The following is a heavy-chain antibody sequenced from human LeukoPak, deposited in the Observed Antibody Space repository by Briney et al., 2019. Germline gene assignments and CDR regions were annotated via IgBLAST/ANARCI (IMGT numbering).Heavy chain of an antibody. CDR1: GFTVNNKY. D-gene: IGHD3-3*01. V-gene: IGHV3-53*05. J-gene: IGHJ4*02. CDR3: ARDLQVYDFWSGFEGTDY. Sequence: GGSLRLSCAASGFTVNNKYMNWVRQAPGKGLEWVSVISSGGSTYYADSVKGRFTISRDNSKNTLYLQMNSLRAEDTAVYYCARDLQVYDFWSGFEGTDYWGQGTLVTVSS. CDR2: ISSGGST.